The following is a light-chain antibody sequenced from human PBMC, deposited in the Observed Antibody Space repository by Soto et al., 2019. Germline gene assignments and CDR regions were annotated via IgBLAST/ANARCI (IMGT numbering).Light chain of an antibody. CDR2: DNN. CDR3: ATWDKRLSAGV. V-gene: IGLV1-51*01. CDR1: SSNIGNDY. Sequence: QSVLTQPPSMSAAPGQKVTISCSGSSSNIGNDYVSWYQHFPGTAPKLLIYDNNKRPSGIPDRFSGSKSGTSATLGITGLQTGDEADYYCATWDKRLSAGVFGGGTKVTVL. J-gene: IGLJ3*02.